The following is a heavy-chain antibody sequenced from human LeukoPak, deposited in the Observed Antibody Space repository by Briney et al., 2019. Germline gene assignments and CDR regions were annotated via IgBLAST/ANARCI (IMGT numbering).Heavy chain of an antibody. V-gene: IGHV4-61*05. D-gene: IGHD5-12*01. CDR2: IYYSGST. Sequence: SETLSLTCTVSGGSISSSSYYWGWIRQPPGKGLEWIGYIYYSGSTNYNPSLKSRVTISVDTSKNQFSLKLSSVTAADTAVYYCARGGRAGYSGTPFDYWGQGTLVTVSS. CDR3: ARGGRAGYSGTPFDY. J-gene: IGHJ4*02. CDR1: GGSISSSSYY.